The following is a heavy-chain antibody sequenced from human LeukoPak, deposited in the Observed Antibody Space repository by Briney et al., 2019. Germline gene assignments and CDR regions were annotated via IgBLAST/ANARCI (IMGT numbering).Heavy chain of an antibody. Sequence: GGSLRLSCASSGFTFNTYWMHWVRQAPGKGLVWVARVNREGTTTTYADSVKGRFTISRDNAKNTLYLQMNNLRAEDTAVYYCARDLDWILFDYWGQGTLVTVSS. D-gene: IGHD3-9*01. CDR1: GFTFNTYW. CDR3: ARDLDWILFDY. CDR2: VNREGTTT. V-gene: IGHV3-74*03. J-gene: IGHJ4*02.